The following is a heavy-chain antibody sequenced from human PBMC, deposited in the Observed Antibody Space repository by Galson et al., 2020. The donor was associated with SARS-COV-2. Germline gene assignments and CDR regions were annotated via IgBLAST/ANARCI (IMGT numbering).Heavy chain of an antibody. CDR3: ARQGRKRWLQTNAYFES. Sequence: SGIRSPTCTVSGCPLSSISYYWGWIRQPPGKGLEWIGCILYIGSTYYTPSLKSRVTISGDTTKKQFSLKPSSVTAADTAVYYCARQGRKRWLQTNAYFESRGQATLVTAPS. CDR2: ILYIGST. J-gene: IGHJ4*02. V-gene: IGHV4-39*01. CDR1: GCPLSSISYY. D-gene: IGHD5-12*01.